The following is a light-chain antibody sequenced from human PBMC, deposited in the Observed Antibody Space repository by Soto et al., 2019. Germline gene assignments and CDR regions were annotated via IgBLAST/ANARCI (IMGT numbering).Light chain of an antibody. J-gene: IGKJ4*01. CDR1: QSVSSSY. V-gene: IGKV3-20*01. Sequence: EIAMTQSPGTLSLSPEERATLSCRASQSVSSSYLAWYQQKPGQAPRLLIYGASSRATGIPDRFSGSGSGTDFTLTISRLEPEDFAVYYCQQYGSSPRLTFGGGTKVEIK. CDR2: GAS. CDR3: QQYGSSPRLT.